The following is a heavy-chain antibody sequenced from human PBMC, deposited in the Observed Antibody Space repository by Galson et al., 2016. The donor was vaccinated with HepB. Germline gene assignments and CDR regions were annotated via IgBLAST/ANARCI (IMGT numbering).Heavy chain of an antibody. CDR2: IYPGDSDT. CDR3: ARHIREPLALCSFDI. J-gene: IGHJ3*02. Sequence: QSGAEVKKPGESLKISCKGSGYTFTAYWIGWVRQMPGKGLEWMGIIYPGDSDTKYSPSFQGPVTISVDKSPFSAYLQGSSLQASDTSIYYCARHIREPLALCSFDIWGQGTMVTVSS. V-gene: IGHV5-51*01. D-gene: IGHD1-26*01. CDR1: GYTFTAYW.